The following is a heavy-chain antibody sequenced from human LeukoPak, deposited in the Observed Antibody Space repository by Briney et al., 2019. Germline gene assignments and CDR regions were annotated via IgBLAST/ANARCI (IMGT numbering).Heavy chain of an antibody. D-gene: IGHD1-26*01. Sequence: PGGSLRLSCAASGFAFNNYAMTWVRQAPGKGLEWVSNINDNGGQRHYADSVKGRFTISGDNSKNTLFLQMDSLGAEDTAVYYCAKTQWKVGATDYFDYWGQGILVTVSS. CDR2: INDNGGQR. J-gene: IGHJ4*02. CDR1: GFAFNNYA. V-gene: IGHV3-23*01. CDR3: AKTQWKVGATDYFDY.